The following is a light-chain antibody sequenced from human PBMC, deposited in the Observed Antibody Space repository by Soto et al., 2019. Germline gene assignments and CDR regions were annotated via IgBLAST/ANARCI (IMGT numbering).Light chain of an antibody. CDR1: SSDVGSYNL. Sequence: QAALTPPACVSVYPGQWITISCTGTSSDVGSYNLVSWYQHHPGKAPKLMIYEDSERPSGVSNRFSGSKSGNTASLTISGVQAEDEGDYYCCSYADSGTFQYVFGTGTKVTVL. CDR3: CSYADSGTFQYV. CDR2: EDS. V-gene: IGLV2-23*02. J-gene: IGLJ1*01.